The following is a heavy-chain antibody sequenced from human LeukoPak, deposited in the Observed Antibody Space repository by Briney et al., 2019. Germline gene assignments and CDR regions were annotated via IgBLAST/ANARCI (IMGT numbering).Heavy chain of an antibody. CDR1: GYSFTSYW. CDR3: ARGRTVVVPAAILDHGMDV. CDR2: IYPGDSDT. D-gene: IGHD2-2*01. Sequence: GESLKISCKGSGYSFTSYWIGWVRQMPGKGLEWMGIIYPGDSDTRYSPSFQGQVTISADKSISTAYLQWSSLKASDTAMYYCARGRTVVVPAAILDHGMDVWGQGTTVTVSS. J-gene: IGHJ6*02. V-gene: IGHV5-51*01.